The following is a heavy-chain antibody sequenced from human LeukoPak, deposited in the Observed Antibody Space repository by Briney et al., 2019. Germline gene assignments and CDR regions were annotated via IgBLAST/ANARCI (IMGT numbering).Heavy chain of an antibody. CDR1: GFTFSSYG. J-gene: IGHJ4*02. CDR3: TTDFYDSSGYYAGDDY. V-gene: IGHV3-15*01. CDR2: IKSKTDGGTT. Sequence: GGSLRLSCAASGFTFSSYGMHWVRQAPGKGLEWVGRIKSKTDGGTTDYAAPVKGRFTISRDDSKNTLYLQMNSLKTEDTAVYYCTTDFYDSSGYYAGDDYWGQGTLVTVSS. D-gene: IGHD3-22*01.